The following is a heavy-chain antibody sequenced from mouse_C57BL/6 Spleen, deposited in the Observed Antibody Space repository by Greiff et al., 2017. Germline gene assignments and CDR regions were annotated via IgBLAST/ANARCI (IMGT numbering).Heavy chain of an antibody. Sequence: QVQLKESGAELVRPGASVTLSCKASGYTFTDYEMHWVKQTPVHGLEWIGAIDPETGGTAYNQKFKGKAILTADKSSSTAYMELRSLTSEDSAVYYCTGWFDYWGQGTTLTVSS. D-gene: IGHD1-1*02. CDR2: IDPETGGT. J-gene: IGHJ2*01. CDR1: GYTFTDYE. V-gene: IGHV1-15*01. CDR3: TGWFDY.